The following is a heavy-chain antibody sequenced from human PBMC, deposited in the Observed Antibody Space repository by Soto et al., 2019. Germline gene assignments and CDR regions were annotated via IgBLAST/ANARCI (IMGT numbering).Heavy chain of an antibody. CDR1: GFTFSSYA. CDR2: ISGSGGST. CDR3: AKDRGGRVSGGE. D-gene: IGHD1-26*01. V-gene: IGHV3-23*01. J-gene: IGHJ4*02. Sequence: EVQLLESGGGLVQPGGSLRLSCAASGFTFSSYAMSWVRQAPGKGLEWVSAISGSGGSTYYADSVKGRFTISRDNSKNTLYLQMNSLRAEDTAVYYWAKDRGGRVSGGEWGQGTLVTVSS.